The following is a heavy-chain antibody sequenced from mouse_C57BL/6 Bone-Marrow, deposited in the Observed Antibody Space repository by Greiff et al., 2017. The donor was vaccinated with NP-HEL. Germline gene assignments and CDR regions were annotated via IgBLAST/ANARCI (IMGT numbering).Heavy chain of an antibody. CDR1: GFTFSASG. V-gene: IGHV5-17*01. CDR2: IISGSSTS. CDR3: ARSWYFDY. Sequence: EVKLQESGGGLVKPGGSLKLSFPAPGFTFSASGIHWVRQAPEKGLEWVAYIISGSSTSYYADTVKGRFTISRDNAKNTLFLQMTSLRSEDTAMYYCARSWYFDYWGQGTTLTVSS. J-gene: IGHJ2*01.